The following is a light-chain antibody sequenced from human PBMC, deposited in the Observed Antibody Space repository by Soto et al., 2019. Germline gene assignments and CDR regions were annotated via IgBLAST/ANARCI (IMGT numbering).Light chain of an antibody. CDR2: EVN. CDR3: SSYTSGSTLVV. V-gene: IGLV2-14*01. Sequence: QSALTQPASVSGSPGQSITISCTGTSSDVGGYKYVSWYQQHPGKAPKLMIFEVNNRPSGVSNRFSGSKSGNTASLTISGLQAEDEGDYYCSSYTSGSTLVVFGGGTKLTV. J-gene: IGLJ2*01. CDR1: SSDVGGYKY.